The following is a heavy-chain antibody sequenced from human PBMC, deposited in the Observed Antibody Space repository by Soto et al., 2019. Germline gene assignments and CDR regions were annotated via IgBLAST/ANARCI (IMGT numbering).Heavy chain of an antibody. CDR1: GYTFSTYY. CDR2: INPSGGST. J-gene: IGHJ4*02. CDR3: ARYDYNGYYFDY. Sequence: GPSVKVSCKASGYTFSTYYMHWVRQAPGQGYEWMGIINPSGGSTTYAQKFQGRVTMTRDTSTTTVYMELSSLRSEDTAVYYCARYDYNGYYFDYWGQGTLVTVSS. D-gene: IGHD4-4*01. V-gene: IGHV1-46*01.